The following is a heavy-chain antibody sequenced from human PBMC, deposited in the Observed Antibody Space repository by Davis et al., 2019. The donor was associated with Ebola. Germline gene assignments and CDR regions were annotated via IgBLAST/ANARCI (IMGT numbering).Heavy chain of an antibody. CDR1: GYTFTSYY. V-gene: IGHV1-46*01. CDR3: ARISGYDPDY. J-gene: IGHJ4*02. CDR2: INPSGGST. Sequence: AASVKVSCKASGYTFTSYYMHWVRQAPGQGLEWMGIINPSGGSTSYAQKFQGRVTITRDTSASTAYMELSSLRSEDTAVYYCARISGYDPDYWGQGTLVTVSS. D-gene: IGHD5-12*01.